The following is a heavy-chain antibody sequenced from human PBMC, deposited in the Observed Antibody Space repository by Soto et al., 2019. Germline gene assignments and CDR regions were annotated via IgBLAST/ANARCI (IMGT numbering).Heavy chain of an antibody. J-gene: IGHJ4*02. CDR2: IIPILGIA. D-gene: IGHD2-21*01. V-gene: IGHV1-69*08. CDR1: GGTFSSYT. CDR3: ARDPSAGDSAGY. Sequence: QVQLVQSGAEVKKPGSSVKVSCKASGGTFSSYTISWVRQAPGQGLEWMGRIIPILGIANYAQKFQGRVTITADKSTSTAYMELSSLRSEDTAVFYCARDPSAGDSAGYWGQGTLVTVSS.